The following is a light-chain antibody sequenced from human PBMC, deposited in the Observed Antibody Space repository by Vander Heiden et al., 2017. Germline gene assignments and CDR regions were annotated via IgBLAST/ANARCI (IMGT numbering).Light chain of an antibody. CDR2: DAS. V-gene: IGKV1-5*01. CDR1: QSISSW. CDR3: QQYNSYSLFT. Sequence: DIQMTQSPSTLSASVGDRVTITCRASQSISSWLAWYQQKPGKAPKLLIYDASSLESGVPSRFSGSGSGTEFTLTISSRQPDDFATYYCQQYNSYSLFTFGHGTKVDIK. J-gene: IGKJ3*01.